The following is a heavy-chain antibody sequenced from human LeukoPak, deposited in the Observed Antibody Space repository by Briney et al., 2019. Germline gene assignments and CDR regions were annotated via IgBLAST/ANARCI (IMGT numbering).Heavy chain of an antibody. V-gene: IGHV4-4*02. D-gene: IGHD3-10*01. CDR3: ARGGYYGSGNDFRFDP. CDR1: GGSISSSNW. J-gene: IGHJ5*02. CDR2: ISHSGST. Sequence: SETLSLTCAVSGGSISSSNWRTWVRQPPGKGLEWIGEISHSGSTNYNPSLKSRVTISVDTSKNQFSLKLSSVTAADTAVYYCARGGYYGSGNDFRFDPWGQGTLVTVSS.